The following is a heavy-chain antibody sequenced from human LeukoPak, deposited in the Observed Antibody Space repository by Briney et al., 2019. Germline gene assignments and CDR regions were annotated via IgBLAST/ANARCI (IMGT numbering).Heavy chain of an antibody. D-gene: IGHD2-15*01. CDR2: ISGSGITT. CDR1: GFTFSSYA. J-gene: IGHJ4*02. CDR3: AKDPCSGSSCYSGIFDY. V-gene: IGHV3-23*01. Sequence: GGSPRLSCAASGFTFSSYAMSWVRQAPGKGLEWVSTISGSGITTYYADSVKGRFTISRDNSKNTLYLQMNSLRAEDTAVYYCAKDPCSGSSCYSGIFDYWGQGTLVTVSS.